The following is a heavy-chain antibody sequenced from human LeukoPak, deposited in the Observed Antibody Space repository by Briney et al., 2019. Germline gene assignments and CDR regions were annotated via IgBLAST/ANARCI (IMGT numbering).Heavy chain of an antibody. CDR2: ISAYNGNT. CDR3: ARGGNYYDSSGYYYDY. Sequence: ASVKVSCKASGYTFTSYGISWVRQAPGQGLEWMGWISAYNGNTNYAQKFQGRVTITRNTSISTAYMELSSLRSEDTAVYYCARGGNYYDSSGYYYDYWGQGTLVTVSS. D-gene: IGHD3-22*01. J-gene: IGHJ4*02. V-gene: IGHV1-18*01. CDR1: GYTFTSYG.